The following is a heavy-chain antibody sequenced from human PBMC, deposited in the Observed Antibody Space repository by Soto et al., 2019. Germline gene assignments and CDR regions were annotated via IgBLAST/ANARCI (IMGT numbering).Heavy chain of an antibody. D-gene: IGHD5-18*01. J-gene: IGHJ4*02. CDR2: ISSSSSYT. CDR3: ASSKAMVTEFDY. V-gene: IGHV3-11*06. CDR1: GFTFSDYY. Sequence: VGSLRLSCAASGFTFSDYYMSWIRQAPGKGLEWVSYISSSSSYTNYADSVKGRFTISRDNAKNSLYLQMNSLRAEDTAVYYCASSKAMVTEFDYWGQGTLVTVSS.